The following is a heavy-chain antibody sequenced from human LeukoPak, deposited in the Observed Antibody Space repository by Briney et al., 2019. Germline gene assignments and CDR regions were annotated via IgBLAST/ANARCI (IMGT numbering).Heavy chain of an antibody. CDR2: IYYSGST. J-gene: IGHJ6*04. CDR1: GDSISRSRYY. CDR3: VRDEYRDV. V-gene: IGHV4-39*07. Sequence: SETLSLTCTVSGDSISRSRYYWGWIRQPPGKGLEWIGSIYYSGSTYYNPSLKSRVTISVDTSKNQFSLKLSSVTAADTAVYYCVRDEYRDVWGKGTTVTVSS. D-gene: IGHD2-2*02.